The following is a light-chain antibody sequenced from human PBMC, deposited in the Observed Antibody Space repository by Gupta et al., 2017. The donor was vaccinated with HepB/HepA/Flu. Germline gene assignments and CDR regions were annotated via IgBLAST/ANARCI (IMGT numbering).Light chain of an antibody. J-gene: IGKJ4*01. V-gene: IGKV1-8*01. CDR2: AAS. CDR3: QQYDSYPPVT. Sequence: AIRMTQSPSSFSASTGDRVTITCRASQGISSYLAWYQQKPGKAPKLLIYAASTLQSGVPSRFSGSGYGTYFTLTISCRQSEDFAAYYCQQYDSYPPVTFGGGTKVEVK. CDR1: QGISSY.